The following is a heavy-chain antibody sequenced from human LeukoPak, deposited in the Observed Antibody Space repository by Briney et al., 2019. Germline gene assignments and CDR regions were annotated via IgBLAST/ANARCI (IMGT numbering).Heavy chain of an antibody. CDR3: TRVGYIDEGIDY. J-gene: IGHJ4*02. Sequence: GGSLRLSCVASGFPFSSYWMTWVRQAPGKGLEWVANIKQDGSKKSYVDSVKGRFTISRDNAKNSLYLQMNSLRAEDTAIYYCTRVGYIDEGIDYWGQGTLVTVSP. CDR1: GFPFSSYW. D-gene: IGHD5-24*01. CDR2: IKQDGSKK. V-gene: IGHV3-7*04.